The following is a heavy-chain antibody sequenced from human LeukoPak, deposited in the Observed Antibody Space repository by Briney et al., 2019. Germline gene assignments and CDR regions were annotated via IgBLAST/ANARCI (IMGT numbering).Heavy chain of an antibody. J-gene: IGHJ3*02. CDR3: AKGIVGYSYGLDAFDI. CDR2: ISATEGNT. Sequence: QPGGSLRLSCATSGFTFSSYAMGWVRQAPGKGLEWVSVISATEGNTYYADSVRGRFTISRDNSKNTLYLQMNSLRAEDTAVYYCAKGIVGYSYGLDAFDIWGQGTMVTVSS. D-gene: IGHD5-18*01. V-gene: IGHV3-23*01. CDR1: GFTFSSYA.